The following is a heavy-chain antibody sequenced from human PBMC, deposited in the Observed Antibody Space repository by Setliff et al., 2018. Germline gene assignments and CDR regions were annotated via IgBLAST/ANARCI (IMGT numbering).Heavy chain of an antibody. J-gene: IGHJ4*02. CDR2: ISGSGVST. CDR3: AKVTNYYGSGSYLDY. Sequence: AGGSLRLSCAASGFTFSSYAMSWVRQAPGKGLEWVSAISGSGVSTYYADSVKGRFTISRDNSKNTLYLQMNSLRAEDTAVYYCAKVTNYYGSGSYLDYWGQGTLVTV. CDR1: GFTFSSYA. V-gene: IGHV3-23*01. D-gene: IGHD3-10*01.